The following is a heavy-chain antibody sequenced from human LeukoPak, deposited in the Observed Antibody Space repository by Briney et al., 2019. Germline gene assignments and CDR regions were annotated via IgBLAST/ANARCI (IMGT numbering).Heavy chain of an antibody. Sequence: GGSLRLSCAASGFTFSSYSMNWVRQAPGKGLEWVSSISSSSSYIYYADSVKGRFTISRDNAKNPLYLQMNSLRAEDTAVYYCARGVSDYGDYTNPRGWFDPWGQGTLVTVSS. CDR3: ARGVSDYGDYTNPRGWFDP. CDR1: GFTFSSYS. CDR2: ISSSSSYI. V-gene: IGHV3-21*01. J-gene: IGHJ5*02. D-gene: IGHD4-17*01.